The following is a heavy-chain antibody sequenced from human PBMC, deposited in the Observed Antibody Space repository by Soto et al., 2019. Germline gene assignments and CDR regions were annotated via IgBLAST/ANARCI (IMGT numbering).Heavy chain of an antibody. V-gene: IGHV3-48*02. J-gene: IGHJ4*02. D-gene: IGHD3-16*01. CDR1: GFILSTYS. Sequence: EVQLVESGGSLVQPGGSLRLSCAASGFILSTYSINWVRQAPGKGLEWVSYISATGTTIRYADSVRGRFTISRDNANNSLYLQVNGLRDEDTSVYYCAIDMTYLGRGTLVTVSS. CDR3: AIDMTY. CDR2: ISATGTTI.